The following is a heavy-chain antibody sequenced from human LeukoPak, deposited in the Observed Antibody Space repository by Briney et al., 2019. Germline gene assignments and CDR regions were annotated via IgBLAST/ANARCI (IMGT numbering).Heavy chain of an antibody. Sequence: GGSLRLSCAASGFTFADYAMHWVRQTPGKGLEWVSGISWNSGNIDYADSVKGRFTISRDNAKNSLYLQMNSLRAEDTALCYCAKGRGYNYGYIFGYFDYWGQGTLVTVSS. CDR2: ISWNSGNI. CDR1: GFTFADYA. J-gene: IGHJ4*02. V-gene: IGHV3-9*01. CDR3: AKGRGYNYGYIFGYFDY. D-gene: IGHD5-18*01.